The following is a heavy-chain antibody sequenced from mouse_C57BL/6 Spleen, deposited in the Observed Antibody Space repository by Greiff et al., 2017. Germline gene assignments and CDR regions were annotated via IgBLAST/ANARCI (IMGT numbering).Heavy chain of an antibody. CDR3: ARDDGSSYVGWYFDV. CDR2: INYDGSST. D-gene: IGHD1-1*01. V-gene: IGHV5-16*01. CDR1: GFTFSDYY. Sequence: EVMLVESEGGLVQPGSSMKLSCTASGFTFSDYYMAWVRQVPEKGLEWVANINYDGSSTYYLDSLKSRFIISRDNAKNILYLQMSSLKSEDTATYYCARDDGSSYVGWYFDVWGTGTTVTVSS. J-gene: IGHJ1*03.